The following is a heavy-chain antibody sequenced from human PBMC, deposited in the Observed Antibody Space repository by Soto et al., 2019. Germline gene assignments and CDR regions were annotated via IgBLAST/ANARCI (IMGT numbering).Heavy chain of an antibody. CDR1: GNSFTSTW. Sequence: EVQLVQSGAEVKKPGESLRISCQGSGNSFTSTWISWVRQTPGKGLEWMGRIDPIDSYTYYSPSFKGHVTITVDKSTTTAYLHWSSLTASDTAMYYCARRSCAGTSCFFDYWGQGTLVAVSA. CDR2: IDPIDSYT. CDR3: ARRSCAGTSCFFDY. J-gene: IGHJ4*02. D-gene: IGHD1-1*01. V-gene: IGHV5-10-1*01.